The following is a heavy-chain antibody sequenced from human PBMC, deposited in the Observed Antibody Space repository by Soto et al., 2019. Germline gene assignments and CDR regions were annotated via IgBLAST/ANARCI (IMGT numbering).Heavy chain of an antibody. CDR3: ARVSSISARRSFDS. CDR1: GYTFTSHD. D-gene: IGHD6-6*01. V-gene: IGHV1-8*01. CDR2: LNPHNGKT. J-gene: IGHJ4*02. Sequence: WASVKVSCKASGYTFTSHDINWVRQATGQGLEWMGWLNPHNGKTGYAQRFQGRVTMTWNATTGTVYLELSSLRSEDTAMYYCARVSSISARRSFDSWGQGTLVTVSS.